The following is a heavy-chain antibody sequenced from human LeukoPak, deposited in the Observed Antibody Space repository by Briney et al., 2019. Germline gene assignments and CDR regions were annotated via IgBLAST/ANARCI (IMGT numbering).Heavy chain of an antibody. J-gene: IGHJ5*02. CDR1: GGSISSGDYY. Sequence: PSETLSLTCTVSGGSISSGDYYWSWIRQPPGKGLEWIGYIYYSGSTYYNPSLKSRVTISVDRSKNQFSLKLSSVTAADTAVYYCARSTVTRSLAGWFDPWGQGTLVTVSS. D-gene: IGHD4-11*01. CDR2: IYYSGST. V-gene: IGHV4-30-4*01. CDR3: ARSTVTRSLAGWFDP.